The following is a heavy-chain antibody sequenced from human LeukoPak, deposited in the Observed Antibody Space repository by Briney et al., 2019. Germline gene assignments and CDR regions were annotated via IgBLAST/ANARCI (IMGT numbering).Heavy chain of an antibody. Sequence: SQTLSLTCTVSGGSISSGGYYWRWIRQHPGKGLEWIGYIYYSGSTYYNPSLKSRVTISVDTSKNQFSLKLSSVTAADTAVYYCARDLGGTADYWGQGTLVTVSS. CDR3: ARDLGGTADY. CDR1: GGSISSGGYY. D-gene: IGHD3-10*01. CDR2: IYYSGST. J-gene: IGHJ4*02. V-gene: IGHV4-31*03.